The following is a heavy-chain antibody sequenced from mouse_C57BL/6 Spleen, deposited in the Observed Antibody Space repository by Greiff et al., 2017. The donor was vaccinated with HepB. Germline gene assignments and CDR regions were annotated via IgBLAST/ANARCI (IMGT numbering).Heavy chain of an antibody. D-gene: IGHD2-4*01. J-gene: IGHJ4*01. V-gene: IGHV1-52*01. CDR3: ARERDYLSAMDY. CDR2: IDPSDSDT. CDR1: GYTFTSYW. Sequence: QVQLQQPGAELVRPGSSVKLSCKASGYTFTSYWMHWVKQRPIQGLEWIGNIDPSDSDTHYNQKFKDKATMTVDKSSSTAYMQLSSLTSEDSAVYYCARERDYLSAMDYWGQGTSVTVSS.